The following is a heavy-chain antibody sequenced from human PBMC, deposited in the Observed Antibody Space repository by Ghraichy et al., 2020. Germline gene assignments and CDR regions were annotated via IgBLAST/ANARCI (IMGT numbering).Heavy chain of an antibody. J-gene: IGHJ6*02. CDR1: GFTVSSNY. D-gene: IGHD3-3*01. CDR2: IYSGGST. Sequence: GESLNISCAASGFTVSSNYMSWVRQAPGKGLEWVSVIYSGGSTYYADSVKGRFTISRDNSKNTLYLQMNSLRAEDTAVYYCARDEEGTIWVRGMDVWGQGTTVTVSS. CDR3: ARDEEGTIWVRGMDV. V-gene: IGHV3-66*01.